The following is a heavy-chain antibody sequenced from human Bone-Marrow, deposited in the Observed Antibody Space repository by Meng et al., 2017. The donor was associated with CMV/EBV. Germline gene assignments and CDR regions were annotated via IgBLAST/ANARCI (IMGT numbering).Heavy chain of an antibody. CDR1: GFTFSSYG. D-gene: IGHD2-2*01. V-gene: IGHV3-21*01. CDR3: ARGQRRCSSTSCYFPLLLDAFDI. Sequence: GESLKISCAASGFTFSSYGMHWVRQAPGKGLEWVSSISSSSSYIYYADSVKGRFTISRDNAKNSLYLQMNSLRAEDTAVYYCARGQRRCSSTSCYFPLLLDAFDIWGQGTMVTVSS. J-gene: IGHJ3*02. CDR2: ISSSSSYI.